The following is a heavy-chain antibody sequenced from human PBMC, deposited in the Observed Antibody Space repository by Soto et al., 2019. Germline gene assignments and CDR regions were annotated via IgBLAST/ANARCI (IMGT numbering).Heavy chain of an antibody. J-gene: IGHJ5*02. D-gene: IGHD2-15*01. CDR3: ARGIVVVVAATRFHP. CDR1: GGSFSGYY. V-gene: IGHV4-34*01. CDR2: INHSGST. Sequence: PSETLSLTCAVYGGSFSGYYWSWIRQPPGKGLEWIGEINHSGSTNYNPSLKSRVTISVDTSKNQFSLKLSSVTAADTAVYYCARGIVVVVAATRFHPWGQGTLVTVSS.